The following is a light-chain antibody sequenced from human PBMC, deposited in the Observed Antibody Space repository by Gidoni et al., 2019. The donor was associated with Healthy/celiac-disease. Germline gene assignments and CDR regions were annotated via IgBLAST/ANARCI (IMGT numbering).Light chain of an antibody. V-gene: IGKV4-1*01. Sequence: DIVMTQSPDSLAVSLGERATINCKSSQSVLYSSNNKNYLACYQQKPGQPPKLLIYWASTRESGVPDRFSGSGSGTDFTLTISSLRAEDVAVYYCQQYYSTALTFGGGTKVEIK. CDR1: QSVLYSSNNKNY. CDR3: QQYYSTALT. J-gene: IGKJ4*01. CDR2: WAS.